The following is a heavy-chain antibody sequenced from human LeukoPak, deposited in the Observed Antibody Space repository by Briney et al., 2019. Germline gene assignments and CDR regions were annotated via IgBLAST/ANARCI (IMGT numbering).Heavy chain of an antibody. Sequence: GGSLRLSCAASGFTFSSYAMRWVRQAPGKGLEWVSAISPSSGTFYADSVKGRFTISRDNSKNTLYLQMNSLRAEDTAVYYCARPPSSSGYYWPFDDWGQGTLVTVSS. J-gene: IGHJ4*02. V-gene: IGHV3-23*01. CDR1: GFTFSSYA. CDR2: ISPSSGT. CDR3: ARPPSSSGYYWPFDD. D-gene: IGHD3-22*01.